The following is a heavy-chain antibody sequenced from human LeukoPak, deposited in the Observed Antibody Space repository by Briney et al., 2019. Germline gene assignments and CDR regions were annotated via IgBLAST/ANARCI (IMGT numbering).Heavy chain of an antibody. V-gene: IGHV1-69*05. D-gene: IGHD1-26*01. J-gene: IGHJ4*02. CDR3: ARGYSGSTGGIFDY. Sequence: SVKVSCKASGGTFSSYAISWVRQAPGQGLEWMGGIIPIFGPANYAQKFQGRVTITTDESTSTAYMELSSLRSEDTAVYYCARGYSGSTGGIFDYWGQGTLVTVSS. CDR2: IIPIFGPA. CDR1: GGTFSSYA.